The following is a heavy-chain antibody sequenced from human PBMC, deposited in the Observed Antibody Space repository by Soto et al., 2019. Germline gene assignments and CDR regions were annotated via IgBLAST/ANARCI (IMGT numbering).Heavy chain of an antibody. CDR3: ARVEAVAGLYNYHGLDV. Sequence: QVQLVQSGAEVKKPGSSVKVSCKVSGGTFSNYAIDWVRLAPGHGLEWMGGIVPIFGTTYYTQKFQGRATIIADDSTTTAYLEMSSLRAEDTAIDYGARVEAVAGLYNYHGLDVWGQGTAVTVSS. CDR2: IVPIFGTT. V-gene: IGHV1-69*12. J-gene: IGHJ6*02. CDR1: GGTFSNYA. D-gene: IGHD6-19*01.